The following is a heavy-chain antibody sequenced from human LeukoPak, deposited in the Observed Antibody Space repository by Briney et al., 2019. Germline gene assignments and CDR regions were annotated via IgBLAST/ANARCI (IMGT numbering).Heavy chain of an antibody. J-gene: IGHJ4*02. D-gene: IGHD6-6*01. CDR1: GFTFYNYA. CDR2: ITGSGTDT. CDR3: AKGSSSSRPYYFDY. V-gene: IGHV3-23*01. Sequence: TGGSLRLSCAASGFTFYNYAMSWVRQAPGKGLEWVSAITGSGTDTFHADSVKGRFTISRDNSESTLYLQMNSLRAEGTATYYCAKGSSSSRPYYFDYWGQGTLVTVSS.